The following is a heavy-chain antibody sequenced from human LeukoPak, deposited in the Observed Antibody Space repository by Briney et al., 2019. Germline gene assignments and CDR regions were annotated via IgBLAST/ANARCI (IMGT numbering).Heavy chain of an antibody. J-gene: IGHJ4*02. CDR3: ARVASSGYYYFDS. CDR2: IYTSGST. CDR1: GGSLSSDTYY. D-gene: IGHD3-3*01. V-gene: IGHV4-61*02. Sequence: PSETLSLTCSVSGGSLSSDTYYWSWIRQPAEKGLEWIGRIYTSGSTNYNPSLKSRVTISMDTSKNQFSLKLSSVAAADTAVYYCARVASSGYYYFDSWGQGTLVTVSS.